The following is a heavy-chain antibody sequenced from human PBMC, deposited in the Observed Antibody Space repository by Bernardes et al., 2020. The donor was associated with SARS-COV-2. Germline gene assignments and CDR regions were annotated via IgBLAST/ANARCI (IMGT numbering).Heavy chain of an antibody. D-gene: IGHD3-10*01. V-gene: IGHV3-21*01. CDR3: ARAPRPGDYYGSGSYPPNFDY. CDR2: ISSSSSYI. CDR1: GFTFSSYS. Sequence: SLRLCCAASGFTFSSYSMNWVRQAPGKGMEWVSSISSSSSYIYYADSVKGRFTISRDNAKNSLYLQMNSLRAEDTAVYYCARAPRPGDYYGSGSYPPNFDYWGQGTLVTVSS. J-gene: IGHJ4*02.